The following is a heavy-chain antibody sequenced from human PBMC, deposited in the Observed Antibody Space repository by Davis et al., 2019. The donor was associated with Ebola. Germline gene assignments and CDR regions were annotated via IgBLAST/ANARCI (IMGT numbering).Heavy chain of an antibody. CDR2: TRNKVNSYTT. Sequence: GESLKISCAASGFTFSDHYLDWVRQAPGRGLEWVGRTRNKVNSYTTEYAASVEGRFTISRDDSKNSLYLQMNSLKTEDTAVYFCAGGSVDTAFRALDMWGQGTMVTVSS. J-gene: IGHJ3*02. D-gene: IGHD5-18*01. CDR3: AGGSVDTAFRALDM. V-gene: IGHV3-72*01. CDR1: GFTFSDHY.